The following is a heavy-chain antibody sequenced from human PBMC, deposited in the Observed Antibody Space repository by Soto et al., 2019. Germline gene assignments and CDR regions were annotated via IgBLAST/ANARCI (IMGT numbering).Heavy chain of an antibody. V-gene: IGHV1-2*02. CDR3: GRGVEFDWLLYSLGWYYGIDV. CDR2: INPDRGGT. J-gene: IGHJ6*02. Sequence: GVSLKGSCKAAGYTFTGYYMRWGRDTAEQGLEGMGWINPDRGGTNYGQKFEGRVTMTRDTSIGTAYREVSRLGPVDWAVDYSGRGVEFDWLLYSLGWYYGIDVWGQGTTATVSS. CDR1: GYTFTGYY. D-gene: IGHD3-9*01.